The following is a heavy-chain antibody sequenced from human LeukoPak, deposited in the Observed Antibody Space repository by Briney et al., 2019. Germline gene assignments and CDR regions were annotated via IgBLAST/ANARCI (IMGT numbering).Heavy chain of an antibody. CDR1: GFTFSDYY. D-gene: IGHD5-18*01. Sequence: GGSLRLSCAASGFTFSDYYMSWIRQAPGKGLEWVSYSSSSGSTIYYADSVKGRFTISRDNAKNSLYLQMNSLRAEDTAVYYCAREVVDTAMMYYFDYWGQGTLVTVSS. V-gene: IGHV3-11*01. CDR3: AREVVDTAMMYYFDY. CDR2: SSSSGSTI. J-gene: IGHJ4*02.